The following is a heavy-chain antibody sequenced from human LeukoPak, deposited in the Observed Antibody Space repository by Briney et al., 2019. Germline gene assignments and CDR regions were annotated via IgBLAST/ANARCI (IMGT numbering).Heavy chain of an antibody. CDR1: GFTFSSYS. D-gene: IGHD5-12*01. J-gene: IGHJ4*02. V-gene: IGHV3-21*01. CDR2: ISSSSSYI. Sequence: GGSLRLSCAASGFTFSSYSMNWVRQAPGKGLEWVSSISSSSSYIYYADSVKGRFTISRDNAKNSLYLQMNSLRAEDTAVYYCARDWSGYEVHYYFDYWGQGTLVTVSS. CDR3: ARDWSGYEVHYYFDY.